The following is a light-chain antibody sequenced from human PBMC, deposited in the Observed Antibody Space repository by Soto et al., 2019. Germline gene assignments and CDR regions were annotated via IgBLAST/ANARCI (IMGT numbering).Light chain of an antibody. V-gene: IGLV2-23*03. CDR2: EGT. CDR3: CSYAGSSTFPYV. Sequence: QSALTQPASVSGSPGQSITISCTGTSSDVGNYNLVSWYQQHPGKAPKLMIYEGTKRPSGVSNRFSGSHSGNTASLTISGLQAEDEADYYCCSYAGSSTFPYVFGTGTKVTVL. CDR1: SSDVGNYNL. J-gene: IGLJ1*01.